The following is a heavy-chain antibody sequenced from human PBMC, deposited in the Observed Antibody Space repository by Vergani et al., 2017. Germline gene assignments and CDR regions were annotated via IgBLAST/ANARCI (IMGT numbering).Heavy chain of an antibody. Sequence: VQLVESGGGVVQPGRSLRLSCAASGFTFSSYSMNWVRQAPGKGLEWVSSISSSSSYIYYADSVKGRFTISRDNAKNSLYLQMNSLRAEDTAVYYCARGWGYSGYDLKGVGQFDYWGQGTLVTVSS. CDR1: GFTFSSYS. J-gene: IGHJ4*02. V-gene: IGHV3-21*01. D-gene: IGHD5-12*01. CDR3: ARGWGYSGYDLKGVGQFDY. CDR2: ISSSSSYI.